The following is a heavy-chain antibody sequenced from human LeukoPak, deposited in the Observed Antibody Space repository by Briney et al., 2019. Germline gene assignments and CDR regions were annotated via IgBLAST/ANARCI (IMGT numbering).Heavy chain of an antibody. D-gene: IGHD7-27*01. J-gene: IGHJ5*02. Sequence: KSSETLSLTCAVSGGSISSSNWWSWVRQPPGKGLEWIGEIYHSGSTNYNPSLKSRVTISVDTSKNQFSLKLSSVTAADTAVYYCAREAMGRWGSGLNWFDPWGQGTLVTVSS. V-gene: IGHV4-4*02. CDR3: AREAMGRWGSGLNWFDP. CDR2: IYHSGST. CDR1: GGSISSSNW.